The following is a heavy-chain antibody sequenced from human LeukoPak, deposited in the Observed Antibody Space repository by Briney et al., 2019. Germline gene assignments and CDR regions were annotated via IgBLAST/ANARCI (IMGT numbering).Heavy chain of an antibody. V-gene: IGHV3-48*01. D-gene: IGHD2/OR15-2a*01. Sequence: PGGSLRLSCAASGFTFSSYSMNWVRQAPGKGLEWLSYITGGSSSTTSYADSVKGRFTISRDNAKNSLDLHMASLRAEDTAMYYCGSLHNRGIWGQGTLVTVSS. CDR2: ITGGSSSTT. CDR1: GFTFSSYS. J-gene: IGHJ1*01. CDR3: GSLHNRGI.